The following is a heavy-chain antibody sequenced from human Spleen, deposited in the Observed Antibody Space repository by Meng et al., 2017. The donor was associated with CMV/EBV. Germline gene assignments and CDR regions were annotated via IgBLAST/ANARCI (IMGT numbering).Heavy chain of an antibody. CDR3: ARDLTFRVKTAFDI. J-gene: IGHJ3*02. Sequence: SGFMFGDYGMSWVRQVPGTGLEWISSINWNGNRTDYADSVKGRFTISRDKTKNSLYLQLDNLRAEDTALYHCARDLTFRVKTAFDIWGQGTMVTVSS. CDR2: INWNGNRT. CDR1: GFMFGDYG. V-gene: IGHV3-20*01. D-gene: IGHD3-3*01.